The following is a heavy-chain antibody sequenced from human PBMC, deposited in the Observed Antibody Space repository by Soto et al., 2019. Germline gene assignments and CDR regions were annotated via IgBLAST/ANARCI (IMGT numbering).Heavy chain of an antibody. J-gene: IGHJ4*02. V-gene: IGHV3-23*01. CDR1: GFTFSDYA. D-gene: IGHD3-3*01. CDR3: AKNPRNDFWSGYYYFDH. CDR2: ISASGGGT. Sequence: EVQLLESGGGLVQPGGSLRLSCAASGFTFSDYAMSWVRQAPGEXXXWVSGISASGGGTYYADSVKGRFTISRDNSKNTLYLQMNSLRAEDTAVYYCAKNPRNDFWSGYYYFDHWGQGTLVTVSS.